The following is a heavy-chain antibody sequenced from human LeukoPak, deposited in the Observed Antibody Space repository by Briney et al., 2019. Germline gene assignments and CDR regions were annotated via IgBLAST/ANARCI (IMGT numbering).Heavy chain of an antibody. CDR1: GYSFTTYD. CDR3: AKATTTIAAVPHNP. Sequence: ASVKVSCKASGYSFTTYDVNWVRQAPGQGLEWMGWMNPKSGNTGYAPKFQGRVTMTRNTSIDTAFMELKSLSFEDAAVYYCAKATTTIAAVPHNPWGQGTLVTVSS. J-gene: IGHJ5*02. V-gene: IGHV1-8*01. D-gene: IGHD6-13*01. CDR2: MNPKSGNT.